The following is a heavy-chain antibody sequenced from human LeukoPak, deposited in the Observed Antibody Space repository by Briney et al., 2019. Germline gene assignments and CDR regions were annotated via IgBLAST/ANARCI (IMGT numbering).Heavy chain of an antibody. CDR1: GGSISSGSYY. J-gene: IGHJ6*03. CDR2: IYTSGST. V-gene: IGHV4-61*02. CDR3: AREATIFGVVTLHNYMDV. Sequence: SETLSLTCTVSGGSISSGSYYWSWIRQPAGKGLEWIGRIYTSGSTNYNPSLKSRVTISVDTSKNQFSLKLSSVTAADTAVYYCAREATIFGVVTLHNYMDVWGKGTTVTVSS. D-gene: IGHD3-3*01.